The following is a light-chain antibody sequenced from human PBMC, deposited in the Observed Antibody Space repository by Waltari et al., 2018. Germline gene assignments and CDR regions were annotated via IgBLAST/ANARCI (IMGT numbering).Light chain of an antibody. J-gene: IGKJ4*01. Sequence: ILLPQSPGTLSLSPGDLTTLSCRASQTVRSIALSWYQQKPGQAPRVLIYVTYNRTTGIPDRFSGSGSGTDFTLTINRLAPEDFAMYYCQQYDGIVVTFGGGTKVEI. CDR3: QQYDGIVVT. CDR2: VTY. V-gene: IGKV3-20*01. CDR1: QTVRSIA.